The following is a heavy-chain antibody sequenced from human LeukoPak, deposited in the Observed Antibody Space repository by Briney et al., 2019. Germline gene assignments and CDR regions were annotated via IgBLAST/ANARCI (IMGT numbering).Heavy chain of an antibody. V-gene: IGHV3-23*01. CDR2: VSGRGSST. CDR3: AKYTTPYYFDY. D-gene: IGHD1-1*01. J-gene: IGHJ4*02. Sequence: GGSLRLSCDGSGFTFNNYVMNWVRQAPGKGLEWVSGVSGRGSSTYYADSVKGRFTISRDNSQNTVYLQMKSLRADDTAIYFCAKYTTPYYFDYWGQGILVTVSP. CDR1: GFTFNNYV.